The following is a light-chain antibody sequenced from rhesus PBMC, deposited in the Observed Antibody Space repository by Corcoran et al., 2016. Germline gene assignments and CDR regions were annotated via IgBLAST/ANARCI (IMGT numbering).Light chain of an antibody. Sequence: QAALTQPPSVSGSPGQSVTISCTGTSSDIGGYNYVSWYQQHPGKAPKLMIYDVSKRPSGGSDRFSGSQSGNTASLPISGLQAEDEADYYCSSYAGSNTLIFGAGTRLTVL. CDR3: SSYAGSNTLI. CDR1: SSDIGGYNY. CDR2: DVS. V-gene: IGLV2-23*01. J-gene: IGLJ1*01.